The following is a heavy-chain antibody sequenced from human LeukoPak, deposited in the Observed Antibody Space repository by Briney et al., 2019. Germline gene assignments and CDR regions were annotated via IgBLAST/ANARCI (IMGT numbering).Heavy chain of an antibody. J-gene: IGHJ6*02. D-gene: IGHD6-6*01. Sequence: GGSLRLSCAASGFPVSTIYMSWVRQAPGKGLEWVSIIYSGDSTYYADSVKGRFTISRDNSKNTLYLQMNSLRAEDTAVYYCARGFGSSSYYYGMDVWGQGITVIISS. V-gene: IGHV3-53*01. CDR1: GFPVSTIY. CDR2: IYSGDST. CDR3: ARGFGSSSYYYGMDV.